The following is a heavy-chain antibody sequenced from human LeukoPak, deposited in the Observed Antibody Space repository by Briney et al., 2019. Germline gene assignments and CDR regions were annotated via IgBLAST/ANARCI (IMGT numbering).Heavy chain of an antibody. CDR1: GFIFSSYW. J-gene: IGHJ4*02. D-gene: IGHD2-2*01. V-gene: IGHV3-7*03. CDR2: IKRDGSAI. CDR3: AKDPRVVPAYYFDY. Sequence: PGGSLRLSCAASGFIFSSYWMTWVRQAPGKGLEWVANIKRDGSAINYVDSVKGRFTISRDNAKNSLYLQMSSLRAEDTAVYYCAKDPRVVPAYYFDYWGQGTLVTVSS.